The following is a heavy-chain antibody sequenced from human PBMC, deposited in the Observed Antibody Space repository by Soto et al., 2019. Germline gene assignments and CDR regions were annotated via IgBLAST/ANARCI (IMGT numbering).Heavy chain of an antibody. CDR1: GFSLSTSGVG. CDR3: AHRPSSCSGGSCYSGFDY. Sequence: QITLKESGPTLVKPTQTLTLTCTFSGFSLSTSGVGVGWIRQPPGKALEWLALIYWDDDKRYSPSLKSRLTTTTDTSKTQVVLTMTNMDPVDTATYYCAHRPSSCSGGSCYSGFDYWGQGTLVTVSS. V-gene: IGHV2-5*02. J-gene: IGHJ4*02. D-gene: IGHD2-15*01. CDR2: IYWDDDK.